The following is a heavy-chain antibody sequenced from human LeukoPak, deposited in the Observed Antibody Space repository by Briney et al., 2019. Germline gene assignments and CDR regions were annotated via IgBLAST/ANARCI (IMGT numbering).Heavy chain of an antibody. CDR3: SRDFRICPQGWCMPISDY. J-gene: IGHJ4*02. CDR2: IKQDGSEK. D-gene: IGHD2-8*01. CDR1: GFTFSSYW. Sequence: GGSLRLSCAASGFTFSSYWMSWVRQAPGKGLEWVANIKQDGSEKYYVDSVKGRFTISRDNAKNSLYLLMNSRRAEDTAVYYCSRDFRICPQGWCMPISDYWGQGTLVTVSS. V-gene: IGHV3-7*01.